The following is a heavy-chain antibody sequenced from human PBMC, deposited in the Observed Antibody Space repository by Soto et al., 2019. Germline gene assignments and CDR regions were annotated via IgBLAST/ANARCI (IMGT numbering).Heavy chain of an antibody. D-gene: IGHD3-10*01. CDR1: GGSISTRNYY. Sequence: PSETLSLTCSVSGGSISTRNYYWGWIRQPPGKGLEWIGSISYSGSTYYNPSLRSRVTISVDTSKNQFSLKLNSVTAADTAVYYCARKGDYNTNLNWFDPGGQGTLVTVS. J-gene: IGHJ5*01. CDR3: ARKGDYNTNLNWFDP. V-gene: IGHV4-39*01. CDR2: ISYSGST.